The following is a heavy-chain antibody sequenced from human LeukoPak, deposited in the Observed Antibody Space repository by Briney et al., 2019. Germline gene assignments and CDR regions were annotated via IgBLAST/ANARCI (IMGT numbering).Heavy chain of an antibody. D-gene: IGHD2-21*02. Sequence: SETLSLTCTVSGGSISSSSYYWGWIRQPPGKGLEWIGSIYYSGSTYYNPSLKSRVTISVDTSKNQFSLKLSSVTAADTAVYYCARDSSVVTAVFDYWGQGTLVTVSS. CDR1: GGSISSSSYY. CDR2: IYYSGST. CDR3: ARDSSVVTAVFDY. J-gene: IGHJ4*02. V-gene: IGHV4-39*07.